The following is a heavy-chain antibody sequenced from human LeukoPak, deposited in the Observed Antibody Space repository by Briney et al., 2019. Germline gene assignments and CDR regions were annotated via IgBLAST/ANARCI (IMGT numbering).Heavy chain of an antibody. D-gene: IGHD5/OR15-5a*01. CDR3: ARSRGYFDY. Sequence: KPSETLSLTCPASGGSISSYYWSWIRQPPGKGLEWIGYIYYSGSTNYNPSLKSRVIISVDTSKNQFSLKLSSVTAADTAVYYCARSRGYFDYWGQGTLVTVSS. CDR2: IYYSGST. V-gene: IGHV4-59*01. CDR1: GGSISSYY. J-gene: IGHJ4*02.